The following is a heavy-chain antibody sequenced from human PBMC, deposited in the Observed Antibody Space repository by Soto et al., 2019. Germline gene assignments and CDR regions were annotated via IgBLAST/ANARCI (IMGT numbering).Heavy chain of an antibody. D-gene: IGHD2-21*01. CDR2: IYHNADT. V-gene: IGHV4-4*02. CDR3: AYSPCGAGTCYYAFDI. CDR1: GGSISSDNW. J-gene: IGHJ3*02. Sequence: QVQLQESGPGLVKPSGTLSLTCAVSGGSISSDNWWSWVRQPPGKGLEWIGEIYHNADTNCNPSLKGRVSITVDKSKNQIALKLSSVTSADTAMYSCAYSPCGAGTCYYAFDIWGQGTMVAVSS.